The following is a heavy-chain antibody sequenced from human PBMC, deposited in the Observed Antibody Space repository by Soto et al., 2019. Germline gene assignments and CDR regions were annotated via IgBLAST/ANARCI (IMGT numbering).Heavy chain of an antibody. J-gene: IGHJ6*02. CDR2: ISYDGSNK. CDR3: AKDHYYDSSGYPYYYYGMDV. CDR1: GFTFSSYG. Sequence: QVQLVESGGGVVQPGRSLRLSCAASGFTFSSYGMHWVRQAPGKGLEWVAVISYDGSNKYYADSVKGRFTISRDNSKNTLYLQMNSLRAEDTAVYYCAKDHYYDSSGYPYYYYGMDVWGQGTTVTVSS. V-gene: IGHV3-30*18. D-gene: IGHD3-22*01.